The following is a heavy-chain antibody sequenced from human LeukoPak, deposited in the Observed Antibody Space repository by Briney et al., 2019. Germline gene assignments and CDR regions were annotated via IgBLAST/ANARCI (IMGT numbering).Heavy chain of an antibody. CDR1: GYTFTSYD. CDR3: ARGPPNWGYDY. CDR2: MSPNSGDT. Sequence: ASVKVSCKASGYTFTSYDFNCVRQATGQRPEWMGWMSPNSGDTGYAQKFQDRVTMTRNTSISTAYMELSSLRSDDTAVYYCARGPPNWGYDYGGPGTLVTVSS. D-gene: IGHD7-27*01. J-gene: IGHJ4*02. V-gene: IGHV1-8*01.